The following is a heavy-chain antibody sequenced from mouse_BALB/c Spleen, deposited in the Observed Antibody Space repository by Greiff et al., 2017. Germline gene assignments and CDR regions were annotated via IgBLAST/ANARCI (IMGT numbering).Heavy chain of an antibody. V-gene: IGHV5-9-4*01. CDR2: ISSGGSYT. CDR3: ARDYRYDGPYYFDY. D-gene: IGHD2-14*01. J-gene: IGHJ2*01. Sequence: EVKLMESGGGLVKPGGSLKLSCAASGFTFSSYAMSWVRQSPEKRLEWVAEISSGGSYTYYPDTVTGRFTISRDNAKNTLYLEMSSLRSEDTAMYYCARDYRYDGPYYFDYWGQGTTLTVSS. CDR1: GFTFSSYA.